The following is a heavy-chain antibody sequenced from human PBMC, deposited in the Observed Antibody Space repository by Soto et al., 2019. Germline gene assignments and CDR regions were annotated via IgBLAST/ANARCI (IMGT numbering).Heavy chain of an antibody. CDR2: IIPIVGTT. V-gene: IGHV1-69*13. Sequence: SVKVSCKASGGTFSSYAISWVRQARGQGREWMGGIIPIVGTTNYAQKFQGRDTITADESTSTDYVELSSLRSEDTAVYYCAGLPEYRSRWYSVNGFDPWGQGTLVTVSS. D-gene: IGHD6-13*01. CDR3: AGLPEYRSRWYSVNGFDP. CDR1: GGTFSSYA. J-gene: IGHJ5*02.